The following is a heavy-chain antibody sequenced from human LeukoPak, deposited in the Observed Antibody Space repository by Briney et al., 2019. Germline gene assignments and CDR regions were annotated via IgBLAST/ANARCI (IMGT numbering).Heavy chain of an antibody. CDR1: GYTFTSYF. D-gene: IGHD5-24*01. J-gene: IGHJ3*02. Sequence: ASVKVSCKGSGYTFTSYFMHWLRQPPGQGLAWMGIINPSGGSKSYAQKFQGRVTMTRNTSTSTVYMELSGLRSEDTALYYWARIRDGYNDAYDIWGQGTMVTVSS. V-gene: IGHV1-46*01. CDR3: ARIRDGYNDAYDI. CDR2: INPSGGSK.